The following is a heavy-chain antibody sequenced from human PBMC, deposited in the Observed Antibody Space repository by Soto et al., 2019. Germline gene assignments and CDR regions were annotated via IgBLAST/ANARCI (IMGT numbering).Heavy chain of an antibody. V-gene: IGHV3-21*01. D-gene: IGHD5-12*01. CDR2: ISSSSSYI. CDR3: ARDAEEYSGYDYYYYYMDV. Sequence: PGGSLRLSCAASGFTFSSYSMNWVRQAPGKGLEWVSSISSSSSYIYYADSVKGRFTISRDNAKNSLYLQMNSLRAEDTAVYYCARDAEEYSGYDYYYYYMDVWGKGTTVTVSS. J-gene: IGHJ6*03. CDR1: GFTFSSYS.